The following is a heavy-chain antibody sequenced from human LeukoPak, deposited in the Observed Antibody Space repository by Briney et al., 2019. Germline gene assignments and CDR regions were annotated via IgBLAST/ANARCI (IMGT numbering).Heavy chain of an antibody. V-gene: IGHV3-21*01. CDR3: ARAAENYGGRFDS. Sequence: PGGTLRLSCAASGFTFSSYGMSWVRQAPGKGLEWVSGISSSSSYIYYADSVKGRFTISRDNAKNSLYLQMNSLRAEDTAVYYCARAAENYGGRFDSWGQGTLVTVSS. D-gene: IGHD3-16*01. J-gene: IGHJ4*02. CDR2: ISSSSSYI. CDR1: GFTFSSYG.